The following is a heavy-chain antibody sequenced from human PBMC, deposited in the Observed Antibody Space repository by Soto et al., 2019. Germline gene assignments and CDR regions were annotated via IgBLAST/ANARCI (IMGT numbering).Heavy chain of an antibody. CDR3: ARVDCSSTSCPYYYYYYGMDV. Sequence: VGSLRLSCAASGFTFSSYAMHWVRQAPGKGLEWVAVISYDGSNKYYADSVKGRFTISRDNSKNTLYLQMNSLRAEDTAVYYCARVDCSSTSCPYYYYYYGMDVWGQGTTVTVSS. V-gene: IGHV3-30-3*01. CDR2: ISYDGSNK. D-gene: IGHD2-2*01. CDR1: GFTFSSYA. J-gene: IGHJ6*02.